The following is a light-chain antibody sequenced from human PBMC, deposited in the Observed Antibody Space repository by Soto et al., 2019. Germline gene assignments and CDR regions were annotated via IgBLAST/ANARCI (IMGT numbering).Light chain of an antibody. CDR2: EVT. CDR1: SSDVGGYDY. CDR3: SSHTSGSIRV. V-gene: IGLV2-14*01. J-gene: IGLJ1*01. Sequence: QSALTQPASVSGSPGQSIAISCTGTSSDVGGYDYVSWYQQQPDKAPKLMIYEVTKRPSGVSNRFSGSKSGNTASLTISGLQAEDEADYYCSSHTSGSIRVFGPGTKLTVL.